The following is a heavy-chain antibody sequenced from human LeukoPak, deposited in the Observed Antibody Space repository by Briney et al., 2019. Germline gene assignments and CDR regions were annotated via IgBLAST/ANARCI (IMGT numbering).Heavy chain of an antibody. CDR2: ISAYSGNT. Sequence: ASVKVSCKASGYTFTSYGMSWVRQAPGQGLEWMGWISAYSGNTNYAQKLQGRVTMTTDTSTSTAYMELRSLRSDDTAVYYCARDMSRSSSWYLRSSSYDCMDAWGEGSTVTVS. V-gene: IGHV1-18*01. J-gene: IGHJ6*03. D-gene: IGHD6-13*01. CDR1: GYTFTSYG. CDR3: ARDMSRSSSWYLRSSSYDCMDA.